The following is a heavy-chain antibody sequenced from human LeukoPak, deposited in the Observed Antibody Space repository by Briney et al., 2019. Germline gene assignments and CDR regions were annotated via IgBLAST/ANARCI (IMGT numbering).Heavy chain of an antibody. D-gene: IGHD2-15*01. Sequence: AGRSLRLSCAASGFTFDNYALHWVRQVPGKGLEWVSGISWSSGSIVYVDSVKGRFTISRDNAKNSLYLQMDSLRPEDMALYYCVKDVFLGFCSGGSCSAHFDYWGQGTLVTVSS. V-gene: IGHV3-9*03. CDR3: VKDVFLGFCSGGSCSAHFDY. CDR2: ISWSSGSI. CDR1: GFTFDNYA. J-gene: IGHJ4*02.